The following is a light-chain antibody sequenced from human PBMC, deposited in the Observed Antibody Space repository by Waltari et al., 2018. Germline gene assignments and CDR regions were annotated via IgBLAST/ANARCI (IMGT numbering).Light chain of an antibody. J-gene: IGLJ7*01. Sequence: SYDLSQPRSVSVSLGQTARITCGGQSIGSKNVKWFQQKPPQAPVLVIFSDTRRPSGIPERFSGSNSGNTATLTISGVEAGDEADYYCQVWDRSVLFGGGTRLTVL. CDR1: SIGSKN. V-gene: IGLV3-21*02. CDR3: QVWDRSVL. CDR2: SDT.